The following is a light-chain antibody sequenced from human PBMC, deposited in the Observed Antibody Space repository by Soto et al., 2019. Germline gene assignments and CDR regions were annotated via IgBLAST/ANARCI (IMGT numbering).Light chain of an antibody. CDR3: CSYAGSSIYVV. Sequence: QSGLAQRASVSGSPGQSITVSCTGSCKDVGRYNLVSWYQQYASKAAKLMIYEDTQRPSGVSNRFSGSKSGNTASLTISGLQADDEADYYCCSYAGSSIYVVFGGGTKVTVL. CDR2: EDT. V-gene: IGLV2-23*01. J-gene: IGLJ2*01. CDR1: CKDVGRYNL.